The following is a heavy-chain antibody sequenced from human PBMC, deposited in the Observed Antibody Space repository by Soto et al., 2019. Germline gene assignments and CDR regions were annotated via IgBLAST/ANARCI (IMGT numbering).Heavy chain of an antibody. Sequence: PSETISLTCTVSGGSVSSGGYYWCWIRQPPGKGLEWIGYIYYSGSTNYNPSLKSRVTISVDTSKNQFSLKLSSVTAADTAVYYCARDKAPDYYDSSGYPKSNGMDVWGQGTTVTVSS. CDR1: GGSVSSGGYY. CDR3: ARDKAPDYYDSSGYPKSNGMDV. CDR2: IYYSGST. J-gene: IGHJ6*01. D-gene: IGHD3-22*01. V-gene: IGHV4-61*08.